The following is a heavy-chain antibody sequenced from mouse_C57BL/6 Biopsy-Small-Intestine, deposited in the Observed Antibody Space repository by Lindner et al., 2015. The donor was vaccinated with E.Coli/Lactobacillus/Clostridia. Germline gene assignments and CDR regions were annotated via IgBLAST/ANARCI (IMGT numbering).Heavy chain of an antibody. D-gene: IGHD1-2*01. Sequence: SVKVSCKASGYTFTGYYMHWVRQAPGQGLEWMGWINPNNGGTQYSQKFQGRVTMTRDTSISEAYLELSGLTSDDTAVYYCARKDHYRPHAYSDLGGSDVLDIWGQGTMVIVSS. CDR1: GYTFTGYY. CDR2: INPNNGGT. CDR3: ARKDHYRPHAYSDLGGSDVLDI. J-gene: IGHJ1*01. V-gene: IGHV1-19*01.